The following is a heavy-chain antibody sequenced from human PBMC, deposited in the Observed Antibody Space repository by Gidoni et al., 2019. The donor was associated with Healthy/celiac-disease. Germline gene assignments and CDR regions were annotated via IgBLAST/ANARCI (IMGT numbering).Heavy chain of an antibody. Sequence: EVQLVGVWGGLVQPGGSLGISCGASGFTFSSYSMNWVRQAPGKGLEWVSSISSSSSYIYYADSVKGRFTISRDNAKNSLYLQMNSLRAEDTAVYYCARSSNTAPYWGQGTLVTVSS. CDR3: ARSSNTAPY. CDR1: GFTFSSYS. J-gene: IGHJ4*02. D-gene: IGHD5-18*01. V-gene: IGHV3-21*01. CDR2: ISSSSSYI.